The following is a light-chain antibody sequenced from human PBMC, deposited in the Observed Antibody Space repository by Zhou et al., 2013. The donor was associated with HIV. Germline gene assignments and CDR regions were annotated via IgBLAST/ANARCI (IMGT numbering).Light chain of an antibody. Sequence: EIVLTQSPGTLSVSPGETVILSCRASQRVAANVAWSQQRPGQAPRLLIYHASTRATGIPARFSGSGSGTEFTLTISSMQSEDFAIYYCQQYNNWPPTFGQGTKVEVK. J-gene: IGKJ1*01. CDR1: QRVAAN. CDR2: HAS. CDR3: QQYNNWPPT. V-gene: IGKV3-15*01.